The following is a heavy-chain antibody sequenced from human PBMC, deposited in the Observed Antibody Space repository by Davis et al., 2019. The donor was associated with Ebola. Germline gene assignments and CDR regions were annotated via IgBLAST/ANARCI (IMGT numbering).Heavy chain of an antibody. D-gene: IGHD2-2*02. CDR2: ISYDGSNK. Sequence: GESLKISCAASGFTFSSYGMHWVRQAPGKGLEWVAVISYDGSNKYYADSVKGRFTISRDNSKNTLYLQMNSLRAEDTAVYYCAKDPDQLLYWGFDYWGQGTLVTVSS. J-gene: IGHJ4*02. V-gene: IGHV3-30*18. CDR3: AKDPDQLLYWGFDY. CDR1: GFTFSSYG.